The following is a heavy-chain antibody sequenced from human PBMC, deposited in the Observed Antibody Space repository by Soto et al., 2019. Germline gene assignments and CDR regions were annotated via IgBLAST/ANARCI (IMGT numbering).Heavy chain of an antibody. CDR2: IYYSGST. J-gene: IGHJ4*02. CDR1: GGSISSGGYY. D-gene: IGHD1-26*01. CDR3: ARVDTSVGATCVSY. V-gene: IGHV4-31*03. Sequence: QVQLQESGPGLVKPSQTLSLTCTVSGGSISSGGYYWSWIRQHPGKGLEWIGYIYYSGSTYYNPSLKSRVTIPVDTSKNQFSLKLSSVTAADTAVYYCARVDTSVGATCVSYWGQGTLVTVSS.